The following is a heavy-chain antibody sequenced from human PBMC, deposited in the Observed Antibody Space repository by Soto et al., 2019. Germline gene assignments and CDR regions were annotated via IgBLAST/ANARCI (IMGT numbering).Heavy chain of an antibody. CDR2: IWYDGSNK. CDR3: ARDHNYYFDY. J-gene: IGHJ4*02. CDR1: GFTFSSYG. Sequence: GGSLRLSCAASGFTFSSYGMHWVRQAPGKGLEWVAVIWYDGSNKYYGDSVKGRFTISRDNSKNTLYLQMNSLRADDTAVYYCARDHNYYFDYWGQGTLVTVSS. V-gene: IGHV3-33*01.